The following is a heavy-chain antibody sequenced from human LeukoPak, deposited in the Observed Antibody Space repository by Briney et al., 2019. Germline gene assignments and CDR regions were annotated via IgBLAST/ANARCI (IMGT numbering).Heavy chain of an antibody. J-gene: IGHJ5*02. CDR2: IYYSGST. V-gene: IGHV4-39*01. Sequence: SETLSLTCTVSGGSISSSSYYWGWIRQPPGKGLEWIGSIYYSGSTYYNPSLKSRVTISADTSENQFSLKLSSVTAADTAVYYCARTGDRESWFDPWGQGTLVTVSS. CDR3: ARTGDRESWFDP. D-gene: IGHD7-27*01. CDR1: GGSISSSSYY.